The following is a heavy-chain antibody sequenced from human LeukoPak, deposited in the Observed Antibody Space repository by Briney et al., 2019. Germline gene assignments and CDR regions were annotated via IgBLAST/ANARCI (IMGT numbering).Heavy chain of an antibody. V-gene: IGHV1-46*01. CDR3: ATIAVAGESYYYMDV. CDR1: GYTFTGYY. D-gene: IGHD6-19*01. J-gene: IGHJ6*03. Sequence: ASVKVSCKASGYTFTGYYMHWVRQAPGQGLEWMGIINPSGGSTSYAQKFQGRVTMTRDMSTSTVYMELSSLRSEDAAVYYCATIAVAGESYYYMDVWGKGTTVTIYS. CDR2: INPSGGST.